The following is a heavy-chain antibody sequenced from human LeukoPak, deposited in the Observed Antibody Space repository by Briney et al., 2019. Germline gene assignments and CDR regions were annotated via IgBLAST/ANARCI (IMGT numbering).Heavy chain of an antibody. CDR2: ITPILGTA. J-gene: IGHJ3*02. CDR1: GYTFTSYG. V-gene: IGHV1-69*10. D-gene: IGHD4-23*01. CDR3: ARSLIDYGGSYDAFDI. Sequence: SVKVSCKASGYTFTSYGISWVRQAPGQGLEWMGGITPILGTANYAQKFQGRVTINADQSTSTAYMELSSLRSEDTAVYYCARSLIDYGGSYDAFDIWGQGTMVTISS.